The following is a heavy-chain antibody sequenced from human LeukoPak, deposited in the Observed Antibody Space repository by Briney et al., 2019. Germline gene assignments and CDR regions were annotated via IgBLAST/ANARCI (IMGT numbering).Heavy chain of an antibody. V-gene: IGHV3-49*04. D-gene: IGHD6-13*01. CDR3: TRNLYSSSLIVD. J-gene: IGHJ6*02. CDR1: GFTFADFE. Sequence: GGSLRLSCTHSGFTFADFEMSWVRQSPGKGLEWVGFIRTKAFGATTVYAASVKGRFTISRDDSKSVAYLQMNSLKTEDTAFYYCTRNLYSSSLIVDWGQGTTVTVSS. CDR2: IRTKAFGATT.